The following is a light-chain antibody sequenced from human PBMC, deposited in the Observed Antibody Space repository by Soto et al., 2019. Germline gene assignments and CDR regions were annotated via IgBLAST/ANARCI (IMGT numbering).Light chain of an antibody. J-gene: IGKJ4*01. Sequence: DIVMTQSPDSLAVSLGERATINCKSSQSVLYSSNNKNYLAWYKQKPGQPPKLLISWASTRESGVPDRFSGGGSGTDFSLSISSLQAEDVAVYVCQQYYRTPLTFGGGTKVEIK. CDR2: WAS. V-gene: IGKV4-1*01. CDR1: QSVLYSSNNKNY. CDR3: QQYYRTPLT.